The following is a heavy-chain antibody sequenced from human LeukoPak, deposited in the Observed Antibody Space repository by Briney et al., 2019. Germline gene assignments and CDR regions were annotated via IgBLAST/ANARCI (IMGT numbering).Heavy chain of an antibody. CDR3: VRGVVGATTLIGAFDI. J-gene: IGHJ3*02. V-gene: IGHV3-74*01. CDR1: GFTFSSYW. CDR2: INSDGSST. D-gene: IGHD1-26*01. Sequence: PGGSLRLSCAASGFTFSSYWMHWVRQAPGKGLVWVSRINSDGSSTSYADSVKGRFTISRDNARNSLYLQMNTLRAEDTAVYYCVRGVVGATTLIGAFDIWGQGTMVTVSS.